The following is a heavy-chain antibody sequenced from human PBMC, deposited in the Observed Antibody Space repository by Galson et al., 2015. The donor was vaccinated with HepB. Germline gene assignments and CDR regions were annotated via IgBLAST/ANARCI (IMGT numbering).Heavy chain of an antibody. V-gene: IGHV3-30*04. CDR3: ARDLDGDYVWGSYRYPPYYYYGMDV. D-gene: IGHD3-16*02. Sequence: SLRLSCAASGFTFSSYAMHWVRQAPGKGLEWVAVISYDGSNKYYADSVKGRFTISRDNSKNTLYLQMNSLRAEDTAVYYCARDLDGDYVWGSYRYPPYYYYGMDVWGQGTTVTVSS. CDR2: ISYDGSNK. CDR1: GFTFSSYA. J-gene: IGHJ6*02.